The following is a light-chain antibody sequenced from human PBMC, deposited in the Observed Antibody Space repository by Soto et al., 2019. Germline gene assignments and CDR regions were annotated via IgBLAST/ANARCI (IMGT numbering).Light chain of an antibody. CDR3: QQYSNWPLT. CDR2: GGS. Sequence: EIELTQSPATLSLSSGESATRXXRASQSVSSHLAWFQQKPGQAPRLXMYGGSTRATGMPARFSGSGAGTEFTLIISSLQSEDFAVYYCQQYSNWPLTFGGGTKVDIK. V-gene: IGKV3-15*01. J-gene: IGKJ4*01. CDR1: QSVSSH.